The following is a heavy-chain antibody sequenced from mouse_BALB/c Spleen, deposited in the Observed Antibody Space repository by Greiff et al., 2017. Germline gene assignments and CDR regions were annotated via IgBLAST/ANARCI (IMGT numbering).Heavy chain of an antibody. Sequence: EVMLVESGPSLVKPSQTLSLTCSVTGDSITSGYWNWIRKFPGNKLEYMGYISYSGSTYYNPSLKSRISITRDTSKNQYYLQLNSVTTEDTATYYCARWITTVVGAMDYWGQGTSVTVSS. V-gene: IGHV3-8*02. CDR3: ARWITTVVGAMDY. CDR1: GDSITSGY. CDR2: ISYSGST. D-gene: IGHD1-1*01. J-gene: IGHJ4*01.